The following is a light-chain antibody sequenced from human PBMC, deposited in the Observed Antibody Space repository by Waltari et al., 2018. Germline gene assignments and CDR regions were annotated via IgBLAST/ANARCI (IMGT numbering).Light chain of an antibody. V-gene: IGLV2-23*01. Sequence: QSALTQPASVSGPPGQPITIPCTGSRSAVASSNPISRYQHHPGSVPKLIIYEGTKRPSGISNRFSASKSGNTASLTVSGLQAEDEADYYCFSYAGGSTAVFGGGTQLTVL. CDR2: EGT. CDR1: RSAVASSNP. CDR3: FSYAGGSTAV. J-gene: IGLJ7*01.